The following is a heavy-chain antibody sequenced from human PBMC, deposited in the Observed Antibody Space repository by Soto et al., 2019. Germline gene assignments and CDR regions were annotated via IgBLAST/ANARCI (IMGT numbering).Heavy chain of an antibody. Sequence: ASVKVSCKASGYTFTSYGISWARQAPGQGLEWMGWISAYNGNTNYAQKFQGRVTISADKFTGTAYMELTGLRSDDTAVYYCAGDPDSHYNDSHASSYPWGQGTLVTGS. D-gene: IGHD4-4*01. J-gene: IGHJ5*02. CDR2: ISAYNGNT. CDR3: AGDPDSHYNDSHASSYP. CDR1: GYTFTSYG. V-gene: IGHV1-18*01.